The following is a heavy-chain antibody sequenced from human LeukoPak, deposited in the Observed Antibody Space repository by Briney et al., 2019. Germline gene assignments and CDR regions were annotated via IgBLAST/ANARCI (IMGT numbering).Heavy chain of an antibody. D-gene: IGHD4-17*01. CDR2: VKSDASST. CDR3: ARDTGRAFDI. J-gene: IGHJ3*02. V-gene: IGHV3-74*01. CDR1: GFTFSGYW. Sequence: GGSLRLSCAASGFTFSGYWMYWVRQAPGKGLVWVSGVKSDASSTYYADSVKGRFTISRDNAKNTLYLQMNSLRAEDTAVYYWARDTGRAFDIWGQGTMVTVSS.